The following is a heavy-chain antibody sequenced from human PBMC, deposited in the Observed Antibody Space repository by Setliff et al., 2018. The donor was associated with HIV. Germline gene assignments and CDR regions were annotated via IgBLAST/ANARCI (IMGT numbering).Heavy chain of an antibody. D-gene: IGHD6-6*01. Sequence: SETLSLTCSVSGGSMSGTFYWSWIRQPAGKGLEWIGHIYTSGSATFNPSLKSRVTISLDTSKNQFSLKLSSVTVADTAVYYCARVRGYSSSSRDFYYHNMEVWAKGPQSPSP. J-gene: IGHJ6*03. CDR3: ARVRGYSSSSRDFYYHNMEV. CDR1: GGSMSGTFY. CDR2: IYTSGSA. V-gene: IGHV4-61*09.